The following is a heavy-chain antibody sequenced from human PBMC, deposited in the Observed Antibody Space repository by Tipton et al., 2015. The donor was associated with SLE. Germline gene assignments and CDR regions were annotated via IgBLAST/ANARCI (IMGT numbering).Heavy chain of an antibody. CDR2: VYHSGST. Sequence: TLSLTCDVSGDSITSSHWWSWVRQSPVKGLEWIGEVYHSGSTNYNPSLKSRVTISVDRSKNQFSLKLTSVTAADTAVYLCARGQSWKGENYFDYWGQGTLVTVSS. V-gene: IGHV4-4*01. CDR3: ARGQSWKGENYFDY. J-gene: IGHJ4*02. D-gene: IGHD1-1*01. CDR1: GDSITSSHW.